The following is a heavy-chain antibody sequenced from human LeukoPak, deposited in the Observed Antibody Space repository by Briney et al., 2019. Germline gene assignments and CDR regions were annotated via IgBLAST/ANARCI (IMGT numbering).Heavy chain of an antibody. V-gene: IGHV3-13*01. D-gene: IGHD3-22*01. Sequence: GGSLRLSCAASGFTFSMYEMHCVRQPTGKGLEWVSVIGVTGDTYYSASVKGRFLISRESPKNSVDLQMNSLSPGDTAVYYCARLSITMRHWDVWGQGTSVTVSS. CDR1: GFTFSMYE. CDR3: ARLSITMRHWDV. J-gene: IGHJ6*02. CDR2: IGVTGDT.